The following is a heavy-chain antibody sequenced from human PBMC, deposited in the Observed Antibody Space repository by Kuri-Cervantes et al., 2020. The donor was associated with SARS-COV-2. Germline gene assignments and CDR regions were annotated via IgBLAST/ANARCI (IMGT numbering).Heavy chain of an antibody. D-gene: IGHD3-22*01. Sequence: SVKVSCKASGYTFTNDGINWVRQAPGQELEWMGRIIPILGIANYEQKFQGRVTITADKSTSTAYMELSSLRSEDTAVYYCTSGGYYDSSGYYLGGYWGQGTLVTVSS. V-gene: IGHV1-69*04. CDR2: IIPILGIA. CDR3: TSGGYYDSSGYYLGGY. J-gene: IGHJ4*02. CDR1: GYTFTNDG.